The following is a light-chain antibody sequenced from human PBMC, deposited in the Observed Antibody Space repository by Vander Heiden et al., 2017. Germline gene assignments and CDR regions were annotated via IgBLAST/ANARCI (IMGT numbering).Light chain of an antibody. Sequence: SNELTQPPSMSVSPGQTARITCSGDSLPNQDASWYQQKPGQAPLLMIFKDNERAPGIPERFSGSSSGTTVTLTISGVQAEDEADYYCQSTDSADPYVIFGGGTRLTVL. V-gene: IGLV3-25*03. CDR2: KDN. CDR1: SLPNQD. J-gene: IGLJ2*01. CDR3: QSTDSADPYVI.